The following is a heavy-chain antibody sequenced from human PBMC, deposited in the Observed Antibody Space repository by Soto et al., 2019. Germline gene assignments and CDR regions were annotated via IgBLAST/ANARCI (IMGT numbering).Heavy chain of an antibody. J-gene: IGHJ6*02. D-gene: IGHD3-3*01. CDR2: INPNSGGT. Sequence: GASVKVSCKASGYTFTGYYMHWVRQAPGQGXEWMGWINPNSGGTNYAQKFQGWVTMTRDTSISTAYTELSRLRSDDTAVYYCARDRGRRFLEWFGSYGMDVWGQGTTVTVSS. CDR1: GYTFTGYY. CDR3: ARDRGRRFLEWFGSYGMDV. V-gene: IGHV1-2*04.